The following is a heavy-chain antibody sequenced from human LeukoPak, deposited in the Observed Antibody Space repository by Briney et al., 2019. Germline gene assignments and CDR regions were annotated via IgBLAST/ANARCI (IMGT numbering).Heavy chain of an antibody. V-gene: IGHV4-59*01. Sequence: SETLSLTCIVSGGSINNFFWTWIRQTPGKRLEGIGYVYYSGSTKYNPSLERRVTISLDTSKNQFSLRLTSVTAADTAVYYCARGSEEVATISEAFDIWGQGRAVTVSS. CDR1: GGSINNFF. J-gene: IGHJ3*02. CDR3: ARGSEEVATISEAFDI. D-gene: IGHD5-24*01. CDR2: VYYSGST.